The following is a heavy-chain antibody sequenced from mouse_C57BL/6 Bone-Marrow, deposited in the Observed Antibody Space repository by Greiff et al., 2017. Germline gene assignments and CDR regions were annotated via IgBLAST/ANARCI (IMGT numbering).Heavy chain of an antibody. J-gene: IGHJ3*01. V-gene: IGHV1-55*01. CDR1: GYTFTSYC. CDR3: ALYDYDDWFAY. D-gene: IGHD2-4*01. Sequence: QVQLQQPGAELVKPGASVKMSCKASGYTFTSYCLTWVKQRPGQGLEWIGDIYPGSGSTNYNEKFKSKATLTVDTSSSTAYMQLSSLTSEDSAVYYCALYDYDDWFAYWGQGTLVTVSA. CDR2: IYPGSGST.